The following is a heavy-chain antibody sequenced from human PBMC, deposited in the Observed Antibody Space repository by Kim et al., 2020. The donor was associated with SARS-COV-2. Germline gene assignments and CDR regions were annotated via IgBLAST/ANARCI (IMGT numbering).Heavy chain of an antibody. CDR1: GDSIISYY. J-gene: IGHJ2*01. Sequence: SETLSLTCTVSGDSIISYYWSWIRLPPGKGLEWIGYIYYSGRTNYNPSLKSRVTISVDTSKNQFSLKLSSVTAADTAVYYCARAYDSSGYYYWYFDLWGRGTLVTVSS. CDR2: IYYSGRT. V-gene: IGHV4-59*13. CDR3: ARAYDSSGYYYWYFDL. D-gene: IGHD3-22*01.